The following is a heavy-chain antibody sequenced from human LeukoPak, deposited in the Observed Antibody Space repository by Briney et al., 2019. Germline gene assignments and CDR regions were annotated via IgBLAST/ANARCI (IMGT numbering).Heavy chain of an antibody. V-gene: IGHV1-3*03. CDR3: TLYNF. J-gene: IGHJ4*02. CDR2: ISPDNGNA. D-gene: IGHD2-2*02. Sequence: ASVKVSCKTSGYSFTSQDMHWVRQAPGQRLEWVGCISPDNGNAQYSQEFRGRVTITRDTSARTAYMELSSLRSEDMAVYYCTLYNFWGQGTLVTVSS. CDR1: GYSFTSQD.